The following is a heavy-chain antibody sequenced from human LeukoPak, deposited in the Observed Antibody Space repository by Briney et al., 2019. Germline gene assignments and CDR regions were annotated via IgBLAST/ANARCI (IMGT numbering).Heavy chain of an antibody. Sequence: GGSLRLSCAASGFTFSSYGMHWVRQAPGKGLEWVAVISYDGSNKYYADSMKGRFTISRDNSKNTLYLQMNSLRAEDTAVYYCAKDGTTMVRGVSPLDWGQGTLVTVSS. CDR2: ISYDGSNK. D-gene: IGHD3-10*01. CDR1: GFTFSSYG. J-gene: IGHJ4*02. V-gene: IGHV3-30*18. CDR3: AKDGTTMVRGVSPLD.